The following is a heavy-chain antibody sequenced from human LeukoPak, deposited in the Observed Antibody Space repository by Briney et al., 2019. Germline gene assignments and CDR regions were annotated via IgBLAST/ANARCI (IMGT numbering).Heavy chain of an antibody. CDR3: ARKARGITMVRGVIYYYYYMDV. CDR1: GGSFRGYY. Sequence: SETLSLTCAVYGGSFRGYYWSWIRQPPGKGLEWIGEINHSGSTNYNPSLKSRVTISVNTSKNQFSLKLSSVTAADTAVYYCARKARGITMVRGVIYYYYYMDVWGKGTTVTVSS. CDR2: INHSGST. J-gene: IGHJ6*03. D-gene: IGHD3-10*01. V-gene: IGHV4-34*01.